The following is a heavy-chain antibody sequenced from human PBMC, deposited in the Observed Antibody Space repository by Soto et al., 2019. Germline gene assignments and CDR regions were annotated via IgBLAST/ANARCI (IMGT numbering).Heavy chain of an antibody. J-gene: IGHJ4*02. V-gene: IGHV4-4*07. CDR3: AREGGYSLYYFDY. D-gene: IGHD3-22*01. Sequence: SENLSLTCTVSGGSTSDYYWSWIRQAAGGGLEWIGRIYTSDSTNYNPSLKSRVTMSIDTSKNQFSLRLSSVTAADTAVYYCAREGGYSLYYFDYWGQGALVTLST. CDR2: IYTSDST. CDR1: GGSTSDYY.